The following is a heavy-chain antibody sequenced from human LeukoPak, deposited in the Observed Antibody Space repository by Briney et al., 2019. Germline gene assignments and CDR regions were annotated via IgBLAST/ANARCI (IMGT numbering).Heavy chain of an antibody. CDR1: GFTFSSYA. V-gene: IGHV3-7*01. CDR2: IKQDGSEK. J-gene: IGHJ5*02. Sequence: GGSLRLSCAASGFTFSSYAMSWVRQAPGKGLEWVANIKQDGSEKYYVDSVKGRFTISRDNAKNSLYLQMNSLRAEDTAVYYCARDLDGFDPWGQGTLVTVSS. CDR3: ARDLDGFDP.